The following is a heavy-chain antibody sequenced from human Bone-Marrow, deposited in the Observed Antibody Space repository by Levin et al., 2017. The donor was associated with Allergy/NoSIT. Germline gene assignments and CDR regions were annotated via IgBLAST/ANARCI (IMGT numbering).Heavy chain of an antibody. D-gene: IGHD1-26*01. Sequence: SGGSLRLSCAASGFTFSNDAMTWVRQAPGKGLEWVSSISNSGGTTYYADSVKGRFTISRDNYKNTLFLQMNSLRVDDTAVYYCARGAFGPHPWGQGTLVTVSS. CDR2: ISNSGGTT. CDR3: ARGAFGPHP. V-gene: IGHV3-23*01. CDR1: GFTFSNDA. J-gene: IGHJ5*02.